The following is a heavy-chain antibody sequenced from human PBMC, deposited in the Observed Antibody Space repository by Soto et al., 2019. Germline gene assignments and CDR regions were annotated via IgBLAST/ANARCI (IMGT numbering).Heavy chain of an antibody. J-gene: IGHJ4*02. CDR3: ARNVSPVYDSSGYPDY. CDR1: GGSISSSSYY. V-gene: IGHV4-39*01. CDR2: IYYSGST. Sequence: SETLSLTCTVSGGSISSSSYYWGWIRQPPGKGLEWIGSIYYSGSTYYTPSLKSRVTISVDTSKNQFSLKLSSVTAADTAVYYCARNVSPVYDSSGYPDYWGQGTLVTVSS. D-gene: IGHD3-22*01.